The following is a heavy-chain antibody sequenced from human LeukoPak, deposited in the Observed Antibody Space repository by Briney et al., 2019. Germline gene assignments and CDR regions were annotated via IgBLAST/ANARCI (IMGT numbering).Heavy chain of an antibody. CDR1: GFTFSSYG. V-gene: IGHV3-30*02. CDR3: AREGYRSGSYYTADDAFDI. CDR2: IRYDGSNK. Sequence: GGSLRLSCAASGFTFSSYGMHWVRQAPGKGLEWVAFIRYDGSNKYYADSVKGRFTISRDNSKNTLYLQMNSLRAEDTAVYYCAREGYRSGSYYTADDAFDIWGQGTMVTVSS. D-gene: IGHD1-26*01. J-gene: IGHJ3*02.